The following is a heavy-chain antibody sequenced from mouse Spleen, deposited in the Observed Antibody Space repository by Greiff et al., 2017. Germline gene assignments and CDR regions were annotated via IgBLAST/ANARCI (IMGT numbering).Heavy chain of an antibody. D-gene: IGHD1-1*01. V-gene: IGHV1-4*01. CDR3: ARFDYYGSSYVGAMDY. CDR2: INPSSGYT. CDR1: GYTFTSYT. Sequence: QVQLQQSGAELARPGASVKMSCKASGYTFTSYTMHWVKQRPGQGLEWIGYINPSSGYTKYNQKFKDKATLTADKSSSTAYMQLSSLTSEDSAVYYCARFDYYGSSYVGAMDYWGQGTSVTVSS. J-gene: IGHJ4*01.